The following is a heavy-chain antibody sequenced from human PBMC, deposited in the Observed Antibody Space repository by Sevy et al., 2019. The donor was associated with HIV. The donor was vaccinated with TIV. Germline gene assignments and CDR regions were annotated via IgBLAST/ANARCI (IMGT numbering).Heavy chain of an antibody. J-gene: IGHJ4*02. CDR2: LSFGCGEI. CDR3: AREGCTKPHDY. Sequence: GRSLRLSCAASGFTFNKYSMSWVRQPPGKGLEWVSTLSFGCGEINYADSVKGRFTISRDNSKSSVYLQMNNLRPEDTAVYYCAREGCTKPHDYWGQGTLVTVSS. D-gene: IGHD2-8*01. V-gene: IGHV3-23*01. CDR1: GFTFNKYS.